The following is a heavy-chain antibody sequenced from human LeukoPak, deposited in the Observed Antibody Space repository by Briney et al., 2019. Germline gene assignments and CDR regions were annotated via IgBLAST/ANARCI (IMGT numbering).Heavy chain of an antibody. D-gene: IGHD3-16*01. J-gene: IGHJ4*02. CDR2: IFYDGSNQ. CDR3: ARDQALYFSYGDY. Sequence: HSGRSLRLSCAASGFTFSNYGMHWVRQAPGKGLEWLAAIFYDGSNQHYGDTVKGRFTISRDNSKNTLYLQVNSLTAEDTAVYFCARDQALYFSYGDYLGQGTLVTVSS. CDR1: GFTFSNYG. V-gene: IGHV3-33*01.